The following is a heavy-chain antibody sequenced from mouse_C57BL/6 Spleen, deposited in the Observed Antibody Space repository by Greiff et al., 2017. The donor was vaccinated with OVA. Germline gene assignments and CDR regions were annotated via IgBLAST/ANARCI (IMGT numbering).Heavy chain of an antibody. CDR1: GYTFTSYG. Sequence: QVKLQQSGAELARPGASVKLSCKASGYTFTSYGISWVKQRTGQGLEWIGEIYPRSGNTYYNEKFKGKATLTADKSSSTAYMELRSLTSEDSAVYFCARIGPDGYYYAMDYWGQGTSVTVSS. J-gene: IGHJ4*01. D-gene: IGHD2-3*01. CDR3: ARIGPDGYYYAMDY. CDR2: IYPRSGNT. V-gene: IGHV1-81*01.